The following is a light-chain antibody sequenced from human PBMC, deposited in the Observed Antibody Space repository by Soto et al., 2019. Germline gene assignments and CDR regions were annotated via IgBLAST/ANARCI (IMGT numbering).Light chain of an antibody. CDR3: SSLTTSITYV. V-gene: IGLV2-14*03. CDR2: DVI. Sequence: QSALTQPASVSGSPGQSITISCTGTSSDVGAYTHVCWYQQHPHKAPKLIIFDVINGPSGVSDRFSGSKSGNTASLTISGLQAEDEADYYCSSLTTSITYVFGTGTKLTVL. J-gene: IGLJ1*01. CDR1: SSDVGAYTH.